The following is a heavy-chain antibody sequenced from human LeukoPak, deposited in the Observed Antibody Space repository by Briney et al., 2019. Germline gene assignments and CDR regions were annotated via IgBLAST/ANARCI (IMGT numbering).Heavy chain of an antibody. V-gene: IGHV1-8*01. CDR1: GYTFTSYD. Sequence: ASVKVSCKASGYTFTSYDINWVRQATGQGLEWMGWMNPNSGNTGYAQKFQGRVTITRDTSASTAYMELSSLRSEDTAVYYCARLSGDYIAFDMWGQGTMVTVSS. CDR2: MNPNSGNT. CDR3: ARLSGDYIAFDM. J-gene: IGHJ3*02. D-gene: IGHD4-17*01.